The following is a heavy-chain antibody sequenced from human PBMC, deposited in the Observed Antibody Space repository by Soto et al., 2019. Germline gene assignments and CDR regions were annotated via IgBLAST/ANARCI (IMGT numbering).Heavy chain of an antibody. Sequence: GGSLRLSCAASGFTFSSYGMHWVRQAPGKGLEWVAVIWYDGSNKYYADSVKGRFTISRDNSKNTLYLQMNSLRAEDTAVYYCARAYSYPGAMDVWGQGTTVTVSS. CDR2: IWYDGSNK. D-gene: IGHD5-18*01. V-gene: IGHV3-33*01. J-gene: IGHJ6*02. CDR3: ARAYSYPGAMDV. CDR1: GFTFSSYG.